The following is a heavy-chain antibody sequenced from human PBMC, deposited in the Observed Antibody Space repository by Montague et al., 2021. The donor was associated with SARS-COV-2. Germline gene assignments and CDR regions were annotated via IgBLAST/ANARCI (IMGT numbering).Heavy chain of an antibody. V-gene: IGHV4-59*08. J-gene: IGHJ4*02. CDR3: AGRLPQYTSGWYFDQ. CDR2: LSYSGRP. Sequence: SETLSLTCDFAGGSFRDYAWSWIRQPPGKRLEWIGYLSYSGRPIYNPSLESRVFISVDTSKNQFSLRLRSVIAADTAVYYCAGRLPQYTSGWYFDQWGQGTLVAVSS. CDR1: GGSFRDYA. D-gene: IGHD6-19*01.